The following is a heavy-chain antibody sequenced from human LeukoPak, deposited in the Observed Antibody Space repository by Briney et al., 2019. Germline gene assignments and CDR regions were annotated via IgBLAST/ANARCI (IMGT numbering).Heavy chain of an antibody. Sequence: GASVKVSCKASGYTFTSYAMNWVRQAPGQGLEWMGWINTNTGNPTYAQGFTGRFVFSLDTSVSTAYLQISSLKAEDTAVYYCAREFTIFGVVIKGFDYWGQGTLVTVSS. CDR2: INTNTGNP. D-gene: IGHD3-3*01. CDR3: AREFTIFGVVIKGFDY. J-gene: IGHJ4*02. CDR1: GYTFTSYA. V-gene: IGHV7-4-1*02.